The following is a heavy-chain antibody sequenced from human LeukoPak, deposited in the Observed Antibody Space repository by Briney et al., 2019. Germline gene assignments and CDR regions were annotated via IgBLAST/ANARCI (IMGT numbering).Heavy chain of an antibody. J-gene: IGHJ4*02. CDR2: ISSNGDST. CDR3: ARAEYCSSSMCPADY. Sequence: GGSLRLSCAASGFTFNRYPMHWVRQAPGKGLEYVSAISSNGDSTYYANSVKGRFTISRDNSKNTLYLQMGSLRAEGMAVYYCARAEYCSSSMCPADYWGQGTLVTVSS. V-gene: IGHV3-64*01. CDR1: GFTFNRYP. D-gene: IGHD2-2*01.